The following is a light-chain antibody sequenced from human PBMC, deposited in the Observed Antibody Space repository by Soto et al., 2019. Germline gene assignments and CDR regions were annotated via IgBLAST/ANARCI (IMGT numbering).Light chain of an antibody. J-gene: IGKJ2*01. CDR2: WAS. V-gene: IGKV4-1*01. CDR1: QSVLYSSNNKNY. Sequence: DIVMTQSPDSLAVSLGERATISCKSSQSVLYSSNNKNYLAWYRQKPGQPPKLLIYWASIRGSGVPDRISGSGSGTDFTLTISSLQAEDVAVYYCQQYYSTPPYTFGQGTKLEIK. CDR3: QQYYSTPPYT.